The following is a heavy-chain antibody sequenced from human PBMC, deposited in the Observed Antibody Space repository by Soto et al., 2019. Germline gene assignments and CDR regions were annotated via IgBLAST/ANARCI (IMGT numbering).Heavy chain of an antibody. CDR2: IVVGSGRT. CDR3: AAVQGGGATYHF. V-gene: IGHV1-58*02. J-gene: IGHJ4*02. D-gene: IGHD1-26*01. CDR1: GFTFINSA. Sequence: SVKVSCKASGFTFINSAIQWVRQARGQRLEWIGWIVVGSGRTDYAQKFQERLTITRDMSTSTAYMELSSLRLEDTAVYYCAAVQGGGATYHFWGQGSLVTVSS.